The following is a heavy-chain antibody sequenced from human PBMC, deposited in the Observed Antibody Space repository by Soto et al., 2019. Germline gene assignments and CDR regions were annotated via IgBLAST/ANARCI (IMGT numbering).Heavy chain of an antibody. CDR2: INAGNGNT. CDR1: GYTCTSYA. Sequence: ASVKASDKASGYTCTSYAMQWERQAPGQRLEWMGWINAGNGNTKYSQKFQGRVTITRDTSASTAYMELSSLRSEDTAVYYCARDPIYYDSSGYSAYFDLWGRGTLVTVS. V-gene: IGHV1-3*01. D-gene: IGHD3-22*01. CDR3: ARDPIYYDSSGYSAYFDL. J-gene: IGHJ2*01.